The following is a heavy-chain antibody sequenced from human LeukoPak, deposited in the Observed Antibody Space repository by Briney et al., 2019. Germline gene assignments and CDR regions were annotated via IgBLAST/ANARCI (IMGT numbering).Heavy chain of an antibody. V-gene: IGHV4-34*01. D-gene: IGHD3-22*01. CDR3: ARGPQSSMIVVVTKRYYFDY. Sequence: SETLSLTCAVYGGSFSGYYWSWIRQPPGKGLEWIGEINHSGSTNYNPSLKSRVTISVDTSKNQFSLKLSSVTAADTAVYYCARGPQSSMIVVVTKRYYFDYWGQGTLVTVSS. CDR1: GGSFSGYY. J-gene: IGHJ4*02. CDR2: INHSGST.